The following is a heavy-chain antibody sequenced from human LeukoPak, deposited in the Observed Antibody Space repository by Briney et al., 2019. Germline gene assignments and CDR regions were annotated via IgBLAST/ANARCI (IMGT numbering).Heavy chain of an antibody. D-gene: IGHD3-3*01. CDR1: GFTFSSYG. CDR2: IRYDGSNK. Sequence: GGSLRLSCAASGFTFSSYGMHWVRQAPGKGLEGVAFIRYDGSNKYYADSVKGRFTISRDNSKNTLYLQMNSLRAEDMAVYYCARSSRYFGSEGHDYWGQGTLVTVSS. CDR3: ARSSRYFGSEGHDY. J-gene: IGHJ4*02. V-gene: IGHV3-30*02.